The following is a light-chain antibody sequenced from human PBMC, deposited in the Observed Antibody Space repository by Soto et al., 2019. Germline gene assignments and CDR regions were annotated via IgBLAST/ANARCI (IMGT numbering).Light chain of an antibody. CDR3: QQRSNWPWT. CDR1: QSVSSSY. J-gene: IGKJ1*01. CDR2: DAS. V-gene: IGKV3D-20*02. Sequence: EIVLTQSPGTLSLSPGERATLSCRASQSVSSSYLAWYQQKPGQAPRLLIYDASNRATGIPAGFSGSGSGTDFTLTISSLEPEDFAVYYCQQRSNWPWTFGQGTKVDIK.